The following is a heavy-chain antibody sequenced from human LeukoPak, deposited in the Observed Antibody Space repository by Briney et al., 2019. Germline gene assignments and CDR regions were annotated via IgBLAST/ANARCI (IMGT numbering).Heavy chain of an antibody. V-gene: IGHV3-30*04. CDR1: GFTFSSYA. CDR3: AKDNIAVAGPFDY. J-gene: IGHJ4*02. D-gene: IGHD6-19*01. Sequence: GGSLRLSCAASGFTFSSYAMHWVRQAPGKGLEWVAVISYDGSNKYYADSVKGRFTISRDNSKNTLYLQMNSLRAEDTAVYYCAKDNIAVAGPFDYWGQGTLVTVSS. CDR2: ISYDGSNK.